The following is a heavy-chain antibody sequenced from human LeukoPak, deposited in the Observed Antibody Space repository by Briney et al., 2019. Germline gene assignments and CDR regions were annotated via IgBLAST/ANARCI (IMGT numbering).Heavy chain of an antibody. CDR3: ARGPSGLRSPFNT. CDR2: IYYSGST. CDR1: GGSISSYY. J-gene: IGHJ3*02. D-gene: IGHD5-12*01. Sequence: SETLPLTCTVSGGSISSYYWSWIRQPPGKGLEWIGYIYYSGSTNYNPSLKSRVTISVDTSRNQVSLKLTSVTAADTAVYYCARGPSGLRSPFNTWGQGTTVTVSS. V-gene: IGHV4-59*12.